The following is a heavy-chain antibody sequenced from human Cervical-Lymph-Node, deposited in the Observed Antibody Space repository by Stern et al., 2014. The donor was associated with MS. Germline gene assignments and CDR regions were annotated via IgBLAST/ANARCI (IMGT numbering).Heavy chain of an antibody. CDR1: GFTFRNYA. J-gene: IGHJ6*02. V-gene: IGHV3-30*04. CDR3: VRVPKQQWLRLDYYGMDV. Sequence: QVQLVESGGGVVQPGRSLRLSCAASGFTFRNYAMHCVRQAPGKGLEWVAVISHDGSNKYYAASVKGRFTLSRDNSKNTLYLPLDSLRAEDTAVYYCVRVPKQQWLRLDYYGMDVWGQGTTVTVSS. D-gene: IGHD6-19*01. CDR2: ISHDGSNK.